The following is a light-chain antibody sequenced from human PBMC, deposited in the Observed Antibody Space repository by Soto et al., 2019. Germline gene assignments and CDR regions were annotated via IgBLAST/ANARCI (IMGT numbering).Light chain of an antibody. CDR2: DAS. CDR1: QSVSSY. V-gene: IGKV3-11*01. CDR3: PQRSNWPPVT. Sequence: EIVLTQSPATLSLSPGERATLSCRASQSVSSYLAWYQQKPGQAPRLLIYDASNRATGIPARFSGSGSGTDFPLTISRLEPEDFAIYYCPQRSNWPPVTFGGGTKVEIK. J-gene: IGKJ4*01.